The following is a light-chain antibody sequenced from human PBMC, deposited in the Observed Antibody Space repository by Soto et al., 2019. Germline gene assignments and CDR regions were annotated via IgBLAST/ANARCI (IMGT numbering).Light chain of an antibody. CDR2: EVS. V-gene: IGLV2-14*01. Sequence: QSALTQPASVSGSPGQSITISCTGTSSDVGTYNYISWYQQHPGKAPKLMIYEVSHRPSGISHRFSGSKSGNTASLTISGLQAEDEADYYCNSFTSSSTLMFGGGTKVTVL. CDR3: NSFTSSSTLM. CDR1: SSDVGTYNY. J-gene: IGLJ3*02.